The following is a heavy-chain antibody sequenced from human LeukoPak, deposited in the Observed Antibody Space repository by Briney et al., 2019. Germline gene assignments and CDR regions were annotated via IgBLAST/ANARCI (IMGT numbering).Heavy chain of an antibody. D-gene: IGHD2-15*01. V-gene: IGHV4-34*01. CDR2: ISYSGST. Sequence: PSETLSLTCAVYGGSFSGYYWSWIRQPPGKGLEWIGEISYSGSTNYNPSLKSRVTISVDTSKNQFSLKLSSVTAADTAVYYCARAGRYAVVVAATNYYYGMDVWGQGTTVTVSS. J-gene: IGHJ6*02. CDR1: GGSFSGYY. CDR3: ARAGRYAVVVAATNYYYGMDV.